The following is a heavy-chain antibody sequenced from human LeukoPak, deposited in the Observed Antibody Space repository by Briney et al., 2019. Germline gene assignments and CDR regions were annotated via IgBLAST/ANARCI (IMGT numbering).Heavy chain of an antibody. CDR2: IYYSGST. CDR1: GGSISSYY. J-gene: IGHJ4*02. Sequence: SETLSLTCTVSGGSISSYYWSWIRQPPGKGLEWIGYIYYSGSTNYSPSLKSRVTISVDTSKNQFSLKLSSVTAADTAVYYCARGVGSIAARPWYFDYWGQGTLVTVSS. D-gene: IGHD6-6*01. CDR3: ARGVGSIAARPWYFDY. V-gene: IGHV4-59*01.